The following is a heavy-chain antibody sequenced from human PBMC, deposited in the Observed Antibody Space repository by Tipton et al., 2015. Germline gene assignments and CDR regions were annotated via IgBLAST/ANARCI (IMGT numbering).Heavy chain of an antibody. Sequence: TLSLTCTVSGGSISSSSYYWGWIRQSPGKGLEWIGSIHYGGFTYYNPSLNSRVTISVDTSKNQFSLKLSSVTAADTAVYFCARDWLGLVDVWGQGTTVTVSS. CDR3: ARDWLGLVDV. J-gene: IGHJ6*02. V-gene: IGHV4-39*07. CDR1: GGSISSSSYY. D-gene: IGHD6-19*01. CDR2: IHYGGFT.